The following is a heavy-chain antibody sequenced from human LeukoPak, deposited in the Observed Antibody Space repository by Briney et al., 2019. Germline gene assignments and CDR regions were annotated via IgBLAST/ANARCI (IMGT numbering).Heavy chain of an antibody. D-gene: IGHD1-7*01. J-gene: IGHJ4*02. CDR2: ISSGSSYI. CDR1: GFTFSNYQ. CDR3: ASERYNWNYAFDY. Sequence: PGGSLRLSCAVSGFTFSNYQMNWVRQAPGKGLEWVSSISSGSSYIYYADPLKGRFTVSRDNAKNSLYLQMNSLRAEDTAVYYCASERYNWNYAFDYWGQGILVTVSS. V-gene: IGHV3-21*01.